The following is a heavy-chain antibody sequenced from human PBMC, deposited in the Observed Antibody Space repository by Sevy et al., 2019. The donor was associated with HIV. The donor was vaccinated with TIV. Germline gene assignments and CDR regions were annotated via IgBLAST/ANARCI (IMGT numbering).Heavy chain of an antibody. V-gene: IGHV4-39*01. CDR2: SYYSGST. D-gene: IGHD3-10*01. CDR3: ARRRVEDYYGSGTPPLVNGPFDI. J-gene: IGHJ3*02. CDR1: GGSISSSDNY. Sequence: SETLSLTCTVSGGSISSSDNYWGWIRQPPGKGLDWIASSYYSGSTYYNPSLKSRVTISVDTSKNQFSLKLRSVTAADTAVYSCARRRVEDYYGSGTPPLVNGPFDIWGQGTMVTVSS.